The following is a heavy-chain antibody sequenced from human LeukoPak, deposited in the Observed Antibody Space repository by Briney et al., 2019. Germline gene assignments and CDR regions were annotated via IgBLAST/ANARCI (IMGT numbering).Heavy chain of an antibody. D-gene: IGHD3-22*01. CDR1: GFTFSDYA. Sequence: PGGSLRLSCPVSGFTFSDYAMTWVRQAPGKGLEWVSAISGSGGSTYYADSVKGRFTISRDNSKNTLYLQMNSLRAEDTAVYYCAKDYYDSSGFDAFDIWGQGTMVTVSS. CDR3: AKDYYDSSGFDAFDI. CDR2: ISGSGGST. V-gene: IGHV3-23*01. J-gene: IGHJ3*02.